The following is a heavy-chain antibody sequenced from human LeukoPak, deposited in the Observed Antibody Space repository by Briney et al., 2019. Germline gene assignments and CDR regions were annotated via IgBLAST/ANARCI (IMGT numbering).Heavy chain of an antibody. CDR2: LYTAGDT. CDR1: GFSVSSKY. CDR3: AGGQMFTSGGFES. Sequence: GGSLRLSCAASGFSVSSKYMSWVRQAPGKGLEWVSVLYTAGDTYYADSVKGRFTISRDNSKNTLSLQMNSLRPDDTAPYYCAGGQMFTSGGFESWGQGALVTVSS. D-gene: IGHD6-19*01. J-gene: IGHJ4*02. V-gene: IGHV3-53*01.